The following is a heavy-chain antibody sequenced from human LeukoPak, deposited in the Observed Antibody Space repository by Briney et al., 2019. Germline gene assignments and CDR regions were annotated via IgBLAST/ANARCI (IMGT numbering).Heavy chain of an antibody. CDR2: IWSDGSTK. CDR1: GFTFSSYG. CDR3: ARGQPPSYYDMDV. J-gene: IGHJ6*02. V-gene: IGHV3-33*01. D-gene: IGHD6-13*01. Sequence: GGSLRLSCAASGFTFSSYGMHWVRQAPGKGLEWVAVIWSDGSTKHYADSVKGRFTISRDNSKNTLYLQMNSLRAEDTAVYYCARGQPPSYYDMDVWGQGTTVTVSS.